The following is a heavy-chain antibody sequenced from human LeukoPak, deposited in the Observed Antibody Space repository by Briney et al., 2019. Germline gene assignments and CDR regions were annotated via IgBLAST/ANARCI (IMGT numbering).Heavy chain of an antibody. D-gene: IGHD1-26*01. CDR1: GYTLTGYY. J-gene: IGHJ4*02. Sequence: ASVKVSCKASGYTLTGYYMHWVRQAPGQGLEWMGWINPNSGGTNYAQKFEGRVTMTRDTSISTAYMELSRLGSDDTAVYYCTRQDRGSYFDSWGQGTLVTVSS. V-gene: IGHV1-2*02. CDR2: INPNSGGT. CDR3: TRQDRGSYFDS.